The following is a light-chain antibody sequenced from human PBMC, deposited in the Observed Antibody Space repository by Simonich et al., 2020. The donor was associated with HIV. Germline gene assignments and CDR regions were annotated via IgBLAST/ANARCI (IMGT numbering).Light chain of an antibody. Sequence: NFMLTQPHSVSESPGKTVTISCTRSSVSISSSFVQWYQQRPGSSPTTVIYEDYQSPSGVPDRFSGSIDSSSNSASLTISGLKTEDEADYYCQSYDYTNWVFGGGTKLTVL. CDR3: QSYDYTNWV. CDR1: SVSISSSF. J-gene: IGLJ3*02. CDR2: EDY. V-gene: IGLV6-57*01.